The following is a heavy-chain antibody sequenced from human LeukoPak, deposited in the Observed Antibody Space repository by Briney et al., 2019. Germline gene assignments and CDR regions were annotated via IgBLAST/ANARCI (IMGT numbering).Heavy chain of an antibody. CDR1: GFTFSSYG. CDR3: ARESVHPRYYYYYGMDV. D-gene: IGHD1-1*01. J-gene: IGHJ6*02. V-gene: IGHV3-33*01. CDR2: IWYDGSNK. Sequence: GGSLRLSCAASGFTFSSYGMQWVRQAPGKGLEWVADIWYDGSNKYYADSVKGRFTISRDNSKNPLYLQMNSLGAEDTAVYYCARESVHPRYYYYYGMDVWGQGTTVTVSS.